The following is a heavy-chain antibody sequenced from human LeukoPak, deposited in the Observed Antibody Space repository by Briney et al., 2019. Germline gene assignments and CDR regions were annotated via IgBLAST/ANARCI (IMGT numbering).Heavy chain of an antibody. CDR1: GITLMSYT. D-gene: IGHD3-22*01. Sequence: GGSLRLSCSASGITLMSYTIHWLRRAPGRGLEWLTLVLDNTDFAYHADSVKGRFIISRDTSKNVVYLQMNSLRPEDTAVYYFGAEPGLSRGAVYAMDVWGQGTTVTVSS. J-gene: IGHJ6*02. CDR3: GAEPGLSRGAVYAMDV. V-gene: IGHV3-30-3*01. CDR2: VLDNTDFA.